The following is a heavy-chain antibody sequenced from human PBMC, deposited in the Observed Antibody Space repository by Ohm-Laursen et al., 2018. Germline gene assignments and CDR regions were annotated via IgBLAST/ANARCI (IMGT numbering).Heavy chain of an antibody. CDR2: ISHDGSDK. CDR1: GFSFSSHG. CDR3: AKGYSSGWYWLDY. D-gene: IGHD6-19*01. Sequence: SLRLSCTASGFSFSSHGMHWVRQAPGKGLEWVAVISHDGSDKYYADSVKGRFTISRDNSKNTLYLQMNSLRAEDTAVYYCAKGYSSGWYWLDYWGQGTLVTVSS. V-gene: IGHV3-30*18. J-gene: IGHJ4*02.